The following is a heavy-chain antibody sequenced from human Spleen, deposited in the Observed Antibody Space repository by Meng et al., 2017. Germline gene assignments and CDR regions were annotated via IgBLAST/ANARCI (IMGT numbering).Heavy chain of an antibody. CDR3: ARGPLLVSGTSPRWFDP. D-gene: IGHD1-26*01. Sequence: VQVQQWERGLLKASEALPLPCVGDCGSFSGYYWSWIRQPPVKGLEWIGEINHSGSTNNNPSLKSRVTISVDTSKNQFSLKLSSVTAADTAVYYCARGPLLVSGTSPRWFDPWGQGTLVTVSS. CDR1: CGSFSGYY. J-gene: IGHJ5*02. CDR2: INHSGST. V-gene: IGHV4-34*01.